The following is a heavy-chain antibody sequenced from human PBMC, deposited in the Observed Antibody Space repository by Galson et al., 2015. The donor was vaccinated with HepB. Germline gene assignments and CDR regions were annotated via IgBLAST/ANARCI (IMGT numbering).Heavy chain of an antibody. CDR1: GFTFSSYS. CDR2: ISSSSSTI. D-gene: IGHD2-15*01. J-gene: IGHJ4*02. V-gene: IGHV3-48*01. Sequence: SLRLSCAASGFTFSSYSMNWVRQAPGKGLEWVSYISSSSSTIYYADSVKGRFTISRDNAKNSLYLQMNSLRAEDTAVYYCAREVDIVVVVAATPGFDYWGQGTLVTVSS. CDR3: AREVDIVVVVAATPGFDY.